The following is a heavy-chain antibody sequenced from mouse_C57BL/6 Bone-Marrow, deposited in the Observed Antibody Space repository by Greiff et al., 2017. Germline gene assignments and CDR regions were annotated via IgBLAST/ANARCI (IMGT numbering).Heavy chain of an antibody. Sequence: EVQLQQSGPVLVKPGASVKMSCKASGYTFTDYYMNWVKQSPGKSLEWIGVINPYNGGTSYNQKFKGKATLTVDKSSSTAYMELNSLTSEASAVYYCARGGWLAFAYWGQGTLVTVSA. CDR1: GYTFTDYY. V-gene: IGHV1-19*01. J-gene: IGHJ3*01. CDR3: ARGGWLAFAY. D-gene: IGHD2-3*01. CDR2: INPYNGGT.